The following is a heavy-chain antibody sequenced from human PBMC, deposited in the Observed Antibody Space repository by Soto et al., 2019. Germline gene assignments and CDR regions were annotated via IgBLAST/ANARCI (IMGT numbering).Heavy chain of an antibody. CDR2: INHSGST. Sequence: SETLSLTCAVYGGSFSGYYWSWIRQPPGKGLEWIGEINHSGSTNYNPSLKSRVTISVDTSKNQFSLKLSSVTAADTAVYYCARAGYCISTSCYPYGMDVWGQGTTVTVSS. D-gene: IGHD2-2*01. CDR1: GGSFSGYY. CDR3: ARAGYCISTSCYPYGMDV. J-gene: IGHJ6*02. V-gene: IGHV4-34*01.